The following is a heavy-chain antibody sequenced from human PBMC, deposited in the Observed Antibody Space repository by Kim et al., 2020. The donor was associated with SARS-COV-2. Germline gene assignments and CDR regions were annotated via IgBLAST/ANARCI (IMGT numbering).Heavy chain of an antibody. V-gene: IGHV3-33*01. CDR3: ARDAYSYGRYSFDY. Sequence: YADAGTGRLPISRANSKNTLYLQMYSLRAVDTAVYYCARDAYSYGRYSFDYWGQGTLVTVSS. D-gene: IGHD5-18*01. J-gene: IGHJ4*02.